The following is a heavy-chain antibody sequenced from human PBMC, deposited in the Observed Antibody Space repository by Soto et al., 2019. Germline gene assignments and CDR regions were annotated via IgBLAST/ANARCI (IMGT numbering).Heavy chain of an antibody. CDR3: RITAARKGDY. J-gene: IGHJ4*02. V-gene: IGHV1-46*01. CDR1: GYTFTSYY. CDR2: INPSGGYT. D-gene: IGHD1-20*01. Sequence: ASVKVSCKASGYTFTSYYMNWVRQAPGQGLEWLGIINPSGGYTTYAQRFLGRVTMTSDTSTSTVHMELGSLRSEDTAVYYCRITAARKGDYWGQGTLVTVSS.